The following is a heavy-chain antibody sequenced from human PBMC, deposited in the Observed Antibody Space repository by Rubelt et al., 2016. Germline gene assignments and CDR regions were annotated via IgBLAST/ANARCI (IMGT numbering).Heavy chain of an antibody. V-gene: IGHV4-39*01. J-gene: IGHJ4*02. Sequence: QLQLQESGPGLVKPSETLSLTCTVSGGSVGSSTYYWGWIRQPPGKGLEWIGSIYYSGSTYYNPSLKSRVTMSLDTSKNQFPLRLSSVTAADTAVYYCVEGGWTFYNWGQGTLVTVSS. D-gene: IGHD6-19*01. CDR3: VEGGWTFYN. CDR2: IYYSGST. CDR1: GGSVGSSTYY.